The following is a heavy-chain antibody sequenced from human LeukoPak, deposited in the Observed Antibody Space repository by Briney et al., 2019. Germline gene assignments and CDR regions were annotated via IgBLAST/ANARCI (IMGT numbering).Heavy chain of an antibody. CDR1: GFTFGGYG. CDR2: ISSNSRSI. Sequence: PGGSLRLSCDASGFTFGGYGMNWVRQAPGKGLEWVSYISSNSRSIEYADSVKGRFSISRDNGKNSLYLQMNSLRAEDTAMYYCARGGAARPDYWGQGTLVTVSS. V-gene: IGHV3-48*01. CDR3: ARGGAARPDY. D-gene: IGHD6-6*01. J-gene: IGHJ4*02.